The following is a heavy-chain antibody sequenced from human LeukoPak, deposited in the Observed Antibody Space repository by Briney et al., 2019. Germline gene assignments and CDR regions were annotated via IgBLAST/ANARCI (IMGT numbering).Heavy chain of an antibody. Sequence: ASVKVSCKASGYPFGSYGISWVRQAPGQGLEWMGWNSGYKGNTKYAQKFQGRVTMTTDTSTSTAYMELSRLRSDDTAVYYCAGPSYGPQSDWGQGTLVTVSS. CDR1: GYPFGSYG. D-gene: IGHD2-21*01. CDR3: AGPSYGPQSD. J-gene: IGHJ4*02. CDR2: NSGYKGNT. V-gene: IGHV1-18*01.